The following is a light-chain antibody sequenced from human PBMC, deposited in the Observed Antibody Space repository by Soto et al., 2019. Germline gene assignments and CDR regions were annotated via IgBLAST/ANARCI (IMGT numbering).Light chain of an antibody. V-gene: IGLV4-69*01. J-gene: IGLJ2*01. CDR3: QTWGTGGV. Sequence: QAVVTQSPSAPASLGASVKLTCTLSSGHSSYAIAWHQQQPEKGPRYLMKLNSDGSHSKGDGIPDRFSGSSSGAERYLTISSLQSEDEADYYCQTWGTGGVFGGGTKVTVL. CDR2: LNSDGSH. CDR1: SGHSSYA.